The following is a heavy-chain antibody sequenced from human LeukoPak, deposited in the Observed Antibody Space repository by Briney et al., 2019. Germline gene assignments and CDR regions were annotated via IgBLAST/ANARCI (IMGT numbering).Heavy chain of an antibody. D-gene: IGHD2-15*01. CDR3: ARLDRHPTGYCSGGSCHGFDP. Sequence: SETLSLTCTVSGGYISSYYWSWIRQPPGKGLEWIGYIYYSGSTNYNPSLKSRVTISVDTSKNQFSLKLSSVTAADTAVYYCARLDRHPTGYCSGGSCHGFDPWGQGTLVTVSS. V-gene: IGHV4-59*01. CDR1: GGYISSYY. J-gene: IGHJ5*02. CDR2: IYYSGST.